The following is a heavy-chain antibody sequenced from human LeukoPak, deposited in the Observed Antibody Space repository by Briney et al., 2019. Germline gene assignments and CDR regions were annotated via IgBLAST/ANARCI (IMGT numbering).Heavy chain of an antibody. Sequence: SGGSLRLSCAGYGFTFSSYWMNWVRQAPGKGLEWVANINQDGSGIYYADSVKGRFTLSRDNAENSVYLQMNNLRAEETAVYYCAALNWGNLDYWGQGTLVTVSS. CDR1: GFTFSSYW. J-gene: IGHJ4*02. CDR2: INQDGSGI. CDR3: AALNWGNLDY. V-gene: IGHV3-7*01. D-gene: IGHD3-16*01.